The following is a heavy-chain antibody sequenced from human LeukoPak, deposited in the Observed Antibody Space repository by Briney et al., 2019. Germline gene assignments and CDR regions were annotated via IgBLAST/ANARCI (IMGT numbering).Heavy chain of an antibody. J-gene: IGHJ4*02. CDR1: GFTFSDYY. V-gene: IGHV3-11*04. CDR3: TRRALNYYDSSGGDY. CDR2: ISSSGSTI. D-gene: IGHD3-22*01. Sequence: GGSLRLSCAASGFTFSDYYMSWIRQAPGKGLEWVSYISSSGSTIYYADSVKGRFTISRDNAKNSLYLQMNSLRAEDTAVYYCTRRALNYYDSSGGDYWGQGTLVTVSS.